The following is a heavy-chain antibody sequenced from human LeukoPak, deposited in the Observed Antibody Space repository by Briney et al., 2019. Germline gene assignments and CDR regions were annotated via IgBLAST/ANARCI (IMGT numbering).Heavy chain of an antibody. CDR3: ARGRWWWLPAIVAYYYYGMDV. V-gene: IGHV3-53*01. D-gene: IGHD2-15*01. Sequence: GGSLRLSCAASGFTVSSTYMSWVRQAPGKGLEWVSVIYTGGSTYYADSVKGRFTISRDNSKNTLYLQMNSLRAEDTAVYYCARGRWWWLPAIVAYYYYGMDVWGQGTMVTVSS. J-gene: IGHJ6*02. CDR1: GFTVSSTY. CDR2: IYTGGST.